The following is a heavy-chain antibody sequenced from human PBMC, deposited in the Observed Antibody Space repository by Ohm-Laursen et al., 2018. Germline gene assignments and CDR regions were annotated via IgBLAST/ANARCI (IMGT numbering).Heavy chain of an antibody. CDR1: GFTVSSNY. V-gene: IGHV3-23*01. CDR2: ISGSGGST. J-gene: IGHJ1*01. CDR3: AKEKSLLVVAAILYFQH. D-gene: IGHD2-15*01. Sequence: SLRLSCAASGFTVSSNYMSWVRQAPGKGLEWVSAISGSGGSTYYADSVKGRFTISRDNSKNTLYLQMNSLGAEDTAVYYCAKEKSLLVVAAILYFQHWGQGTLVTVSS.